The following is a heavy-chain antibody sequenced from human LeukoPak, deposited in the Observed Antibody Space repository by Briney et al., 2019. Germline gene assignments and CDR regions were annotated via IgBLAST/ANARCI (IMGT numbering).Heavy chain of an antibody. CDR3: ARRGVGATTWDAFDI. J-gene: IGHJ3*02. V-gene: IGHV4-59*08. CDR2: INYSGST. Sequence: SETLSLTCTVSGGSLTRYHWGWIRQPPGKGLEWIGYINYSGSTNYSPSLESRVTISLDTSKNQFSLQLSSVTAADTAVYYCARRGVGATTWDAFDIWGQGSLVTVSS. D-gene: IGHD1-26*01. CDR1: GGSLTRYH.